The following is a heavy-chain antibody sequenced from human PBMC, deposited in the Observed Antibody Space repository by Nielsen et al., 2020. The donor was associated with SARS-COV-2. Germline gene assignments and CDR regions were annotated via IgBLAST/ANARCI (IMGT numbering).Heavy chain of an antibody. J-gene: IGHJ5*02. D-gene: IGHD3-10*01. Sequence: SETLSLTCAVYGGSFSGYYWSWIRQPPGKGLEWIGEINHSGSTNYNPSLKSRVTISVDTSKNQFSLKLSSVTAADTAVYYCARAGRGVIVGSWFDPWGQGTLVTVSS. V-gene: IGHV4-34*01. CDR2: INHSGST. CDR3: ARAGRGVIVGSWFDP. CDR1: GGSFSGYY.